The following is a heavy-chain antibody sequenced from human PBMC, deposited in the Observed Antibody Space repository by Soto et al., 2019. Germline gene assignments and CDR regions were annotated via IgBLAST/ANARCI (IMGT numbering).Heavy chain of an antibody. J-gene: IGHJ4*02. Sequence: PGGSLRLSCVASGFIFSSCVMTWVRQAPGKGLEWVSSISPSGSDAFYPDSVRGRFTISRDNSKNTLFLQMNSLGAEDTAVYYCAKRLSRDFDYWGQGVLVTVSS. V-gene: IGHV3-23*01. D-gene: IGHD6-19*01. CDR2: ISPSGSDA. CDR3: AKRLSRDFDY. CDR1: GFIFSSCV.